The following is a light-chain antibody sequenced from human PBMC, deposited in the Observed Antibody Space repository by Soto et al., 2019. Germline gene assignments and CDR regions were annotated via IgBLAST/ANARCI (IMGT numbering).Light chain of an antibody. J-gene: IGKJ3*01. V-gene: IGKV3-20*01. CDR3: QQYNDSPLT. CDR2: AAS. Sequence: EIVLTQSPGTLSLSPGERATLSCRASQTLSTNSLAWYQQRPGQTPRLLLYAASTRDTDIPDRFNGSGSGTDFALTISRLEPEDFALYYCQQYNDSPLTFGPGTKVDVK. CDR1: QTLSTNS.